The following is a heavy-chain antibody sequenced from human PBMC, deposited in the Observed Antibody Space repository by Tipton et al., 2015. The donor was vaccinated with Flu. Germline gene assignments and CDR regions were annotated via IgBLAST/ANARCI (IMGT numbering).Heavy chain of an antibody. J-gene: IGHJ6*02. Sequence: QVQLVQSGAEVKKPGASVKVSCKASGYTFTSYDINWVRQATGQGLEWMGWMNPNSGNTGYAQKFQGRVTMTRNTSISTAYMELSSLRSEDTAVYYCARSPYDSVYYYYGMDVWGQGTTVTVSS. D-gene: IGHD5-12*01. V-gene: IGHV1-8*01. CDR1: GYTFTSYD. CDR2: MNPNSGNT. CDR3: ARSPYDSVYYYYGMDV.